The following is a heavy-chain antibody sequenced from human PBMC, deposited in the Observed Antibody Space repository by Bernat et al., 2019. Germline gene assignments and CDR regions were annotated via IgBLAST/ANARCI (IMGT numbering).Heavy chain of an antibody. D-gene: IGHD2-15*01. J-gene: IGHJ1*01. CDR1: GFRFSKYW. CDR2: IKEDGSEK. CDR3: ARELVVGVAEYFQD. Sequence: EVQLVESGGGLVQPGGSLRLSCAASGFRFSKYWMSWVRQAPGKGLEWGANIKEDGSEKYYADSMKGRFTISRDNAKNSLYLQVNSLRDEDTAVYYCARELVVGVAEYFQDWGQGNLVTVSS. V-gene: IGHV3-7*03.